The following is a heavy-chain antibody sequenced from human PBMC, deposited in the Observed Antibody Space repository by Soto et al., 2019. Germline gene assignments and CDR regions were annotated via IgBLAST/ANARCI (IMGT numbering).Heavy chain of an antibody. V-gene: IGHV2-5*02. D-gene: IGHD3-10*01. Sequence: QITLKESGRTLVKPTQTLTLTCTFSGFSLTTSGVGVGWIRQPPGKALEWLALIYWDGDKRYSPSLKTRLTVTKDTSNNQVVLTMRNMDPVDTATYYCAHIASYYQFDWFDPWGQGILVTVSS. CDR2: IYWDGDK. CDR3: AHIASYYQFDWFDP. J-gene: IGHJ5*02. CDR1: GFSLTTSGVG.